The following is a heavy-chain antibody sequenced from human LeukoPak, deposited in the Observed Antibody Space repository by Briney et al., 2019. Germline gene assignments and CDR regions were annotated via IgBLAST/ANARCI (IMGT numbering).Heavy chain of an antibody. CDR3: ARHSFSMYSTSNFDS. J-gene: IGHJ4*02. Sequence: GGSLRLSCAASGFTFSSFGMNWVRQAPGKGLEWVSSISSSSSYTYYADSVKGRFTISRDNAKNSLYLQMNSLRVEDTAVYYCARHSFSMYSTSNFDSWGQGALVTVSS. D-gene: IGHD6-6*01. CDR1: GFTFSSFG. V-gene: IGHV3-21*01. CDR2: ISSSSSYT.